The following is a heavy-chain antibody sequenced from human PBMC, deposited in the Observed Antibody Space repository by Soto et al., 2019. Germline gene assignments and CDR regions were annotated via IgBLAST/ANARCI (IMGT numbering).Heavy chain of an antibody. Sequence: KESGPTLVKPTQTLTLTCTFSGFSLSTSGVGVGWIRQPPGRALEWFAYIYYSANTYAKPSLQSRVTTSVDTPKTQFALRLSSLTAADTAVYYCARHPRGNWVDHWGQGILVTVSS. V-gene: IGHV4-30-4*08. CDR2: IYYSANT. CDR3: ARHPRGNWVDH. CDR1: GFSLSTSGVG. J-gene: IGHJ5*02.